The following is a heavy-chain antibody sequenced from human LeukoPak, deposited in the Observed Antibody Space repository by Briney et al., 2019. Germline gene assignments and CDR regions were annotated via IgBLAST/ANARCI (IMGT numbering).Heavy chain of an antibody. Sequence: GRSLRLSCTASGFTFGDYAMSWVRQAPGQGLECVGLIRNKAYGGTTEYAASVKGRFTISRDDSKSIAYLQMNSLKTEDTAVYYCTRDGSTNSPANWFDPWGRGTLVTVSS. V-gene: IGHV3-49*04. D-gene: IGHD2-2*01. CDR3: TRDGSTNSPANWFDP. CDR1: GFTFGDYA. J-gene: IGHJ5*02. CDR2: IRNKAYGGTT.